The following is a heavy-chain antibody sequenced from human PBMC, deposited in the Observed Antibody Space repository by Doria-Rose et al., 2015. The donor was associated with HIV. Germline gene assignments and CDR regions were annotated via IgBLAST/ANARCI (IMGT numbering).Heavy chain of an antibody. J-gene: IGHJ4*02. D-gene: IGHD6-13*01. CDR3: ARIKSSRWYHKYYFDF. Sequence: QVTLKESGPVLVKPTETLTLTCTVSGVSLSSPGMGVSWIRQPPGKALEGLANIFSDDERSYKTSLKSRLTISRSTSKSQVVLTMTDMDPVDTATYYCARIKSSRWYHKYYFDFWGQGTLVIVSA. CDR2: IFSDDER. CDR1: GVSLSSPGMG. V-gene: IGHV2-26*01.